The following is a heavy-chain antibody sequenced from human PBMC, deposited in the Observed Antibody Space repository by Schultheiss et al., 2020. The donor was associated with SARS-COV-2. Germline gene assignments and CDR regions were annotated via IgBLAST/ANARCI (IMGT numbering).Heavy chain of an antibody. CDR2: IYWDDDK. Sequence: SGPTLVKPTQTLTLTCTFSGFSLSTSGVGVGWIRQPPGKVLEWLALIYWDDDKRYSPSLKSRLTITRDTSKNQVVLTMTNLDPVDTATYYCAHSLYTYGQIDYWGQGTLVTVSS. D-gene: IGHD5-18*01. CDR1: GFSLSTSGVG. J-gene: IGHJ4*02. V-gene: IGHV2-5*02. CDR3: AHSLYTYGQIDY.